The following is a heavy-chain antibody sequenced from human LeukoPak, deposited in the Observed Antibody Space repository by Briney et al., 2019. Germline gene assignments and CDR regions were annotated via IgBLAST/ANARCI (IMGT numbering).Heavy chain of an antibody. Sequence: RLGGSLRLSCAASGFTFSSYWMSWVRQAPGKGLEWVANIKQDGSEKYYVDSVKGRFTISRDNAKNSLYLQMNSLRAEDTAVYYCARGGDYDFWSGYCNYWGQETLVTVSS. J-gene: IGHJ4*02. D-gene: IGHD3-3*01. CDR2: IKQDGSEK. CDR1: GFTFSSYW. V-gene: IGHV3-7*01. CDR3: ARGGDYDFWSGYCNY.